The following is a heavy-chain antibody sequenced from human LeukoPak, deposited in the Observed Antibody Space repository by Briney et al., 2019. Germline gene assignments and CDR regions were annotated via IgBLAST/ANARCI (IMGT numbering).Heavy chain of an antibody. D-gene: IGHD6-19*01. Sequence: SQTLSLTCTVSGGSISSGGYYWSWIRQPPGKGLEWIGYIYHSGSTYYNPSLKSRVTISVDKSKNQFSLKLSSVTAADTAVYYCARQLAGTLLGYGMDVWGQGTTVTVSS. CDR2: IYHSGST. V-gene: IGHV4-30-2*01. CDR3: ARQLAGTLLGYGMDV. J-gene: IGHJ6*02. CDR1: GGSISSGGYY.